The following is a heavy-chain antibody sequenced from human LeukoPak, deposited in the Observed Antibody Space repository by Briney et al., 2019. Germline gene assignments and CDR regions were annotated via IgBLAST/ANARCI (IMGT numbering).Heavy chain of an antibody. J-gene: IGHJ4*02. CDR1: GGSINSYY. V-gene: IGHV4-59*08. CDR2: IYYSGST. D-gene: IGHD3-9*01. Sequence: PSETLSLTCTVSGGSINSYYWSWIRQPPGKGLEWIGYIYYSGSTNYNPSLKSRVTISVDTSKNQFSLKLSSVTAADTAVYYCARGGLRYFDWSRFDYWGQGTLVTVSS. CDR3: ARGGLRYFDWSRFDY.